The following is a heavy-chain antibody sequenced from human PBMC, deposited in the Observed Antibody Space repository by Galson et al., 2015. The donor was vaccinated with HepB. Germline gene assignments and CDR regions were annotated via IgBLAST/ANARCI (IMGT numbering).Heavy chain of an antibody. V-gene: IGHV1-69*06. D-gene: IGHD3-22*01. CDR2: IIPIFSTT. Sequence: SVKVSRKASGGTFSSYAISWVRQAPGQGLEWMGGIIPIFSTTNYAQKFQGRVTITADKSTSTAYMDMSSLRSEDTAVYYCARIGEGSSGYYSPFDYWGQGTLVTVSS. CDR3: ARIGEGSSGYYSPFDY. J-gene: IGHJ4*02. CDR1: GGTFSSYA.